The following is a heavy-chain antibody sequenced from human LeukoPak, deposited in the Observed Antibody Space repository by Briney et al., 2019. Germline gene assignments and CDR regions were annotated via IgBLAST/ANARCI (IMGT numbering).Heavy chain of an antibody. D-gene: IGHD3-9*01. CDR3: ARVRPYYDILTGYLRAPDYYYYGMDV. V-gene: IGHV3-30-3*01. CDR1: GFTFSSYA. J-gene: IGHJ6*02. CDR2: ISYDGSNK. Sequence: SGGSLRLSCAASGFTFSSYAMHWVRQAPGKGLEWVAVISYDGSNKYYADSVKGRFTISRDNSKGTLYLQMNSLRAEDTAVYYCARVRPYYDILTGYLRAPDYYYYGMDVWGQGTTVTVSS.